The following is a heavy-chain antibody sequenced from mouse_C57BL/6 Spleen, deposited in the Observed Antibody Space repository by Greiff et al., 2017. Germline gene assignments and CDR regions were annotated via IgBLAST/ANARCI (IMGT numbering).Heavy chain of an antibody. J-gene: IGHJ2*01. CDR1: GYSITSGYY. V-gene: IGHV3-6*01. CDR2: ISYDGSN. CDR3: AREGYDYDGYYFDY. Sequence: EVKLMESGPGLVKPSQSLSLTCSVTGYSITSGYYWNWIRQFPGNKLEWMGYISYDGSNNYNPSLKNRISITRDTSKNQFFLKLKSVTTEDTATYYCAREGYDYDGYYFDYWGQGTTLTVSS. D-gene: IGHD2-4*01.